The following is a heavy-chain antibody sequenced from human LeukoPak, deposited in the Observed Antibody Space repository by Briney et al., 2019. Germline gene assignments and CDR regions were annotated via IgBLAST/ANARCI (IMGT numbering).Heavy chain of an antibody. CDR1: GFTVSSNY. V-gene: IGHV3-30*03. J-gene: IGHJ4*02. CDR2: ISYDGSNK. D-gene: IGHD1-14*01. CDR3: ARDPLKTALDY. Sequence: GGSLRLSCAASGFTVSSNYMSWVRQAPGKGLEWVAVISYDGSNKYYADSVKGRFTISRDNSKNTLYLQMNSLRAEDTAVYYCARDPLKTALDYWGQGTLVTVSS.